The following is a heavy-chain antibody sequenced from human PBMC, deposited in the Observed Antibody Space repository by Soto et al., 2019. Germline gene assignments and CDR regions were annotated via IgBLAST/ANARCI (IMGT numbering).Heavy chain of an antibody. D-gene: IGHD3-3*01. CDR2: ISTDSGNT. Sequence: ASVKVSCKASGYTFTNSGISWVRQAPGQGLEWMGWISTDSGNTGYAQKFQGRVTMTRNTSISTAYMELSSLRSEDTAVYYCARAGQEYYDFWSGYYMAYYYYGMDVWGQGTTVTVSS. J-gene: IGHJ6*02. V-gene: IGHV1-8*02. CDR3: ARAGQEYYDFWSGYYMAYYYYGMDV. CDR1: GYTFTNSG.